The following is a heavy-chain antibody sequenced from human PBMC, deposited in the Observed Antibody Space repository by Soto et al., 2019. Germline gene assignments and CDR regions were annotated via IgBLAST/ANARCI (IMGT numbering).Heavy chain of an antibody. V-gene: IGHV4-39*01. CDR1: GGSISSSSYY. CDR2: IYYSGST. J-gene: IGHJ4*02. Sequence: PSETLSLTCTVSGGSISSSSYYWGWIRQPPGKGLEWIGSIYYSGSTYYNPSLKSRVTISVDTSKNQFSLKLSSVTAADTAVYYCARRRYSSSSGPAFDYWRQGTLVTVSS. CDR3: ARRRYSSSSGPAFDY. D-gene: IGHD6-6*01.